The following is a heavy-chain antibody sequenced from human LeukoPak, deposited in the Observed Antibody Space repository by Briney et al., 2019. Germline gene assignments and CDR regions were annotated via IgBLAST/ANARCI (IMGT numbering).Heavy chain of an antibody. J-gene: IGHJ6*02. CDR3: AKDMIYGDPYGMDV. V-gene: IGHV3-64*04. Sequence: PGGSLRLSCSASGFTFGSYAMHWVRQAPGKGLEYVSAISSNGGGTYYADSVKGRFTISRDNSKNTLYLQMNSLRAEDTAVYYCAKDMIYGDPYGMDVWGQGTTVTVSS. CDR2: ISSNGGGT. D-gene: IGHD4-17*01. CDR1: GFTFGSYA.